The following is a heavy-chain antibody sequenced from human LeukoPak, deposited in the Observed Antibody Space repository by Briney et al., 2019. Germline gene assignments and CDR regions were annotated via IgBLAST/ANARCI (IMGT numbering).Heavy chain of an antibody. V-gene: IGHV3-48*04. CDR2: ISSSSSTI. CDR1: GFTFSSYS. Sequence: GGSLRLSCAASGFTFSSYSMNWVRQAPGKGLEWISYISSSSSTIYYADSVKGRFTISRDNAKNSLYLQMNSLRAEDTAVYCCARDPYFDYWGQGTLVTVSS. J-gene: IGHJ4*02. CDR3: ARDPYFDY.